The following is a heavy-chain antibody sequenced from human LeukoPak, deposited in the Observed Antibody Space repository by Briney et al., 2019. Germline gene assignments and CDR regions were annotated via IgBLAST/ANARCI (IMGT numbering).Heavy chain of an antibody. CDR2: IYPGDSDT. D-gene: IGHD5-18*01. V-gene: IGHV5-51*01. CDR1: GYSFTSYW. Sequence: GESLKISCKGSGYSFTSYWIGWVRQMPGKGLEWMGIIYPGDSDTRYSPSFQGQVTISADKSISTAYLQWSSLKASDTAMYYCARQGYIYGPGDNWFDPWGQGTLVTVSS. CDR3: ARQGYIYGPGDNWFDP. J-gene: IGHJ5*02.